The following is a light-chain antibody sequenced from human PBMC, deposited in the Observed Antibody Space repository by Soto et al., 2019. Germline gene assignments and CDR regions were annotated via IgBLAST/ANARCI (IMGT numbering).Light chain of an antibody. CDR2: GAS. CDR3: HQYGSAPAWT. CDR1: QSISSNY. Sequence: EIVLTQSPGPLSLFPGERATLSCRASQSISSNYLAWYQHKPGQAPRLLIHGASNRATGIPDRFSGAGSGTDFTLTISRLEPEDFAVYYCHQYGSAPAWTFGQGTKVEIK. V-gene: IGKV3-20*01. J-gene: IGKJ1*01.